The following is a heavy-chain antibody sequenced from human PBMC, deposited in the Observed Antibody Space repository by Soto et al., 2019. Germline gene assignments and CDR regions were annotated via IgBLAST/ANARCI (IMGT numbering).Heavy chain of an antibody. D-gene: IGHD3-9*01. CDR1: GVTFSSYG. CDR2: IWYDGSNK. V-gene: IGHV3-33*01. CDR3: ARDYLRYFDLSLEYYYGMDV. J-gene: IGHJ6*02. Sequence: PGGSLRLSCAASGVTFSSYGMHWVRQAPGKGLEWVAVIWYDGSNKYYADSVKGRFTISRDNSKNTLYLQMNSLRAEDTAVYYCARDYLRYFDLSLEYYYGMDVWGQGTTVTVSS.